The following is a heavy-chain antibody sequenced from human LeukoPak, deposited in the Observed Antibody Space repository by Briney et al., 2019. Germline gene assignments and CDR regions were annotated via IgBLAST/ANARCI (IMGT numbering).Heavy chain of an antibody. CDR2: IYHSGST. CDR3: ARSSMVRGVIIPGWFDP. Sequence: SETLSLTCAVSGGSISSGGYSWSWIRQPPGKGLEWIGYIYHSGSTYYNPSLKSRVTISVDRSKNQFSLKLSSVTAADTAVYYCARSSMVRGVIIPGWFDPWGQGTLVTVSS. V-gene: IGHV4-30-2*01. CDR1: GGSISSGGYS. D-gene: IGHD3-10*01. J-gene: IGHJ5*02.